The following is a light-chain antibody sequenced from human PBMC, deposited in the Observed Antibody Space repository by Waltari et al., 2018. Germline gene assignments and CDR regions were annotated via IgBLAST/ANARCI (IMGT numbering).Light chain of an antibody. CDR1: QNIYDN. CDR3: QQYNKWPPLT. V-gene: IGKV3-15*01. Sequence: EVLMTQSPATLSVSPGERVTLSCRASQNIYDNLAWYQQKPGQAPRLLIYGASTRATDIPARFRGSGSGTEFTLTINSLQSEDLGIYYCQQYNKWPPLTFGGGTKVESK. CDR2: GAS. J-gene: IGKJ4*01.